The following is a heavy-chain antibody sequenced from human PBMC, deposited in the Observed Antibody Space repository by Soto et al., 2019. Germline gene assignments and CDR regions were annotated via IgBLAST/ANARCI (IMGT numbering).Heavy chain of an antibody. Sequence: PGGSLRLSCAASGFTFSSYSMNWVRQAPGKGLEWVSSISSSSSYIYYADSVKGRFTISRDNAKNSLYLQMNSLRAEDTAVYYCASPTTYDFWSGYYPPPQIWGKGTTVTVSS. D-gene: IGHD3-3*01. J-gene: IGHJ6*04. CDR2: ISSSSSYI. CDR3: ASPTTYDFWSGYYPPPQI. CDR1: GFTFSSYS. V-gene: IGHV3-21*01.